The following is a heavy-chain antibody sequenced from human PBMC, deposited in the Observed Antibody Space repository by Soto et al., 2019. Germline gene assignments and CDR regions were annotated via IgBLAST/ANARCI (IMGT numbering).Heavy chain of an antibody. J-gene: IGHJ5*02. Sequence: ASVKVSCKASGGTFSSYTISWVRQAPGQGLEWMGRIIPILGIANYAQKFQGRVTITADKSTSTAYMELSSLRSEDTAVYYCASEYCSGGSCYRGWFDPWGQGTLVTVSS. CDR2: IIPILGIA. CDR1: GGTFSSYT. CDR3: ASEYCSGGSCYRGWFDP. D-gene: IGHD2-15*01. V-gene: IGHV1-69*02.